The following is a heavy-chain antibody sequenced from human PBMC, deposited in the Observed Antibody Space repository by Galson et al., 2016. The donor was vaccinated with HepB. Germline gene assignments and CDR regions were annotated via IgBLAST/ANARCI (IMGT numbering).Heavy chain of an antibody. CDR3: ARQGDTIGQFDY. CDR2: ISSSTIYI. CDR1: GFTFTSYT. Sequence: SLRLSCAASGFTFTSYTMNWVRQAPGKGLEWVSSISSSTIYIYYADSVKGRFTISRDNAKNSLYLQMNSLRVEDTAVYYCARQGDTIGQFDYWGQGTLVTVSS. J-gene: IGHJ4*02. D-gene: IGHD3-16*01. V-gene: IGHV3-21*01.